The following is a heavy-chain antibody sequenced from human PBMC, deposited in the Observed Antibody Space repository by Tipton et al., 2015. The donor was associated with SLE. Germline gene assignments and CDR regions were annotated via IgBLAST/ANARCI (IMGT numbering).Heavy chain of an antibody. V-gene: IGHV4-34*01. Sequence: TLSLTCAVYGGSFSGYYWSWIRQHPGKGLEWIGEINHSGSTNYNPSLKSRVTISVDTSKNQFSLKLSSVTAADTAVYYCARGGPYYYGSGSSPAEYFQCWGQGTLVTVSS. CDR3: ARGGPYYYGSGSSPAEYFQC. J-gene: IGHJ1*01. D-gene: IGHD3-10*01. CDR2: INHSGST. CDR1: GGSFSGYY.